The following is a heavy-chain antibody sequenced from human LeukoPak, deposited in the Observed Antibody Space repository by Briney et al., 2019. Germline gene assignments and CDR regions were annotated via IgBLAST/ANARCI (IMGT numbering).Heavy chain of an antibody. V-gene: IGHV1-18*01. CDR3: ARGRGIVGAKPIFDN. CDR1: GYTFTSYN. J-gene: IGHJ4*02. D-gene: IGHD1-26*01. CDR2: ISAYSGNT. Sequence: ASVTVSCKTSGYTFTSYNINWVRQAPGQGLEWMGWISAYSGNTNYAQKLQGRVTMTTDTSTNTAYMDLRGLISDDTAVYYCARGRGIVGAKPIFDNWGQGTLVTVSS.